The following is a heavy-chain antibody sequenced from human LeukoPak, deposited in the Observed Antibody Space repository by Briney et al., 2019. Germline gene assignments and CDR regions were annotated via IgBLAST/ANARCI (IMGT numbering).Heavy chain of an antibody. CDR2: IIPIFGTA. Sequence: SVKVSCKASGVTFSSYAISWVRQAPGQGLEWMGGIIPIFGTANYAQKFQGRVTITTDESTSTAYVELSSLRSEDTAVYYCARGWNVVVPAAIVRDDAFDIWGQGTMVTVSS. V-gene: IGHV1-69*05. CDR1: GVTFSSYA. D-gene: IGHD2-2*02. J-gene: IGHJ3*02. CDR3: ARGWNVVVPAAIVRDDAFDI.